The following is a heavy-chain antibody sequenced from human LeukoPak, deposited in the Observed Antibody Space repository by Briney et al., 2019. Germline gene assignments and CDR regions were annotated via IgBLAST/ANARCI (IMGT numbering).Heavy chain of an antibody. D-gene: IGHD2-2*01. CDR3: ASNPGYCSSTSCFPEGYYGMDV. J-gene: IGHJ6*02. CDR1: GGSFSGYY. Sequence: HSETLSLTCAVYGGSFSGYYWSWIRQPPGKGQEWSGEIIHRGSTNYNPSLKSRVTISVETSNNQFSLMLSCVTAAVTAVYYCASNPGYCSSTSCFPEGYYGMDVWGQGTTVTVSS. V-gene: IGHV4-34*12. CDR2: IIHRGST.